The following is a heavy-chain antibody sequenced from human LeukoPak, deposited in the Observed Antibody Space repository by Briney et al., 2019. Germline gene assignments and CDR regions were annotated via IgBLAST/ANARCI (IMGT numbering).Heavy chain of an antibody. Sequence: GESLKISCKGSGYSFTSYWIGWVRQMPGKGLEWMGIIYPGDSDTRYSPSFQGQVTISADKSISTAYLQWSSLKASDTAMYYCARGLRYCSRTSCYNNWFDPWGQGTLVTVSS. J-gene: IGHJ5*02. CDR3: ARGLRYCSRTSCYNNWFDP. CDR2: IYPGDSDT. V-gene: IGHV5-51*01. D-gene: IGHD2-2*01. CDR1: GYSFTSYW.